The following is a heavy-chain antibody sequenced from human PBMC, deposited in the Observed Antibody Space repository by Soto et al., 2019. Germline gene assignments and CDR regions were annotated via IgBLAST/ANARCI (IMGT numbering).Heavy chain of an antibody. CDR2: ISAYNGNT. J-gene: IGHJ6*02. CDR3: ARGPKCPSYDFWSGCTYYYGMDV. Sequence: ASVKVSCKASGYTFTSYGISWVRQAPGQGLEWMGWISAYNGNTNYAQKLQGRVTMTTDTSTSTAYMEPRSLRSDDTAVYYCARGPKCPSYDFWSGCTYYYGMDVWGQGTTVTVSS. CDR1: GYTFTSYG. D-gene: IGHD3-3*01. V-gene: IGHV1-18*01.